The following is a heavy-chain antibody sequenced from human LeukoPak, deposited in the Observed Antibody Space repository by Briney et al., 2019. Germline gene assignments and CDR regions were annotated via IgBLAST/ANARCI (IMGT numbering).Heavy chain of an antibody. CDR3: ARDGGYGYSIDY. D-gene: IGHD5-18*01. CDR1: GGPISSSSYS. CDR2: ISTRSNVI. V-gene: IGHV3-48*02. Sequence: ETLSLTCTVSGGPISSSSYSWGWIRQAPGKGLEWVSYISTRSNVIYIADSVKGRFAISRDNAKNSLYLQMNSLRDDDTAVYYCARDGGYGYSIDYWGQGTLVAVSS. J-gene: IGHJ4*02.